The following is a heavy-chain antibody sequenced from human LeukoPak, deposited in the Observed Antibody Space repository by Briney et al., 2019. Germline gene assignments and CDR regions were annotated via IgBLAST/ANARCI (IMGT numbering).Heavy chain of an antibody. CDR2: ISYDGSNK. Sequence: GGSLRLSCAASGFTFSSYEMNWVRQAPGKGLEWVAFISYDGSNKYYADSVKGRFTISRDNSKNTVYLQMISLRAEDTAVYYCARGGLGGSEFDYWGQGTLVTVSS. J-gene: IGHJ4*02. CDR1: GFTFSSYE. V-gene: IGHV3-30*03. D-gene: IGHD2-15*01. CDR3: ARGGLGGSEFDY.